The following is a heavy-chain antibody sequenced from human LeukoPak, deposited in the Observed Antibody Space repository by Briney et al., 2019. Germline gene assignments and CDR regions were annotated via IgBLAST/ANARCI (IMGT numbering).Heavy chain of an antibody. CDR2: INPNSGGT. CDR1: GYTFTGYY. J-gene: IGHJ4*02. D-gene: IGHD3-22*01. Sequence: ASVKVSCKASGYTFTGYYMHWVRQAPGQGLEWMGWINPNSGGTNYAQKFQGRVTMTRDTSISTAYMELSRLRSDDTAVYYCARDSSDYYDSSGYYYYWGQGTLVTVSS. CDR3: ARDSSDYYDSSGYYYY. V-gene: IGHV1-2*02.